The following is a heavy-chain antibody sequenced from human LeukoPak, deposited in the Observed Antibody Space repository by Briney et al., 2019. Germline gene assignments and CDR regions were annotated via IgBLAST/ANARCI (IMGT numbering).Heavy chain of an antibody. Sequence: PSETLSLTCTVSGGSISSGGSYWSWIRQHPGRGLEWIGYIYYSGSTYYNPSLKSRVTISVDTSKNQFSLKLSSVTAADTAVYYCARARDGYNNPRDYWGQGTLVTVSS. CDR2: IYYSGST. CDR1: GGSISSGGSY. D-gene: IGHD5-24*01. J-gene: IGHJ4*02. V-gene: IGHV4-31*03. CDR3: ARARDGYNNPRDY.